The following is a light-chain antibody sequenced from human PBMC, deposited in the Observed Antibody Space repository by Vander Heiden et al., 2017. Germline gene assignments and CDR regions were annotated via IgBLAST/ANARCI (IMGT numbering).Light chain of an antibody. CDR1: PSISSW. CDR2: KAS. V-gene: IGKV1-5*03. CDR3: QQYNSYLRT. Sequence: DIQMTQSPSTLSASAGDRATITCRASPSISSWLAWYQQKPKKAAKLLVYKASSLESRGPARFSGSGSGTEFTLTINSLQPDDFATYYCQQYNSYLRTFGQGTKVEIK. J-gene: IGKJ1*01.